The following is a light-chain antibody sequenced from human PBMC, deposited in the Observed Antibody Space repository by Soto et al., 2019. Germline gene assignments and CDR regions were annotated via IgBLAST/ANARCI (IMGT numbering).Light chain of an antibody. CDR3: SSYTSSSLGV. V-gene: IGLV2-14*01. CDR1: SSDVGGYNY. J-gene: IGLJ2*01. Sequence: QSVLTQPASVSGSPGQSITISCTGTSSDVGGYNYVSWYQQHPGKAPKLVIYEVSNRPSGVSNRFSGSKSGNTASLTISGLQAEDEADYYCSSYTSSSLGVFGGGTQLTVL. CDR2: EVS.